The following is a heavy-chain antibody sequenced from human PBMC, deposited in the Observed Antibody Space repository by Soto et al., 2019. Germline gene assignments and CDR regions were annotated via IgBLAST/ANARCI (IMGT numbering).Heavy chain of an antibody. V-gene: IGHV4-39*01. CDR1: GGSISSSSYY. J-gene: IGHJ4*02. D-gene: IGHD3-3*01. CDR3: ASGFAYDFWSGYYSGGFDY. Sequence: SETLSLTCTVSGGSISSSSYYWGWIRQPPGKGLEWIGSIYYSGSTYYNPSLKSRVTISVDTSKNQFSLKLSSVTAADTAVYYCASGFAYDFWSGYYSGGFDYWGQGTLVTVSS. CDR2: IYYSGST.